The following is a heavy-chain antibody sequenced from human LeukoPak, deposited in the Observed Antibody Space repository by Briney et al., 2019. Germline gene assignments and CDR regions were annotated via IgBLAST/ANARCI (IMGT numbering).Heavy chain of an antibody. V-gene: IGHV1-8*01. CDR3: ARGNGYSGYYYYYYMDV. CDR2: MNPNSGNT. Sequence: ASVKVSCKASGYTFTSYDINWVRQATGQGLEWMGWMNPNSGNTGYAQKFQGRVTMTRNNSISTAYMELSSLRSEDTAVYYCARGNGYSGYYYYYYMDVWGKGTTVTISS. J-gene: IGHJ6*03. D-gene: IGHD5-12*01. CDR1: GYTFTSYD.